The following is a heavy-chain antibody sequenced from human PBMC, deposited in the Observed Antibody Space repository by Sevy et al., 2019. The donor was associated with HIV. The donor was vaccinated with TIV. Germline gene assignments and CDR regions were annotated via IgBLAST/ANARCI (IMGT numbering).Heavy chain of an antibody. J-gene: IGHJ4*02. Sequence: SETLSLTCDVSGGSISSTNWWSLVRQPPGKGLEWIGEVYHSGTTNYNPSLKRRVTMSVDKSKNQFSLKLSSVTAADTALYYCARRFYYDSSTHYQYYFDYWGQGTLVTVSS. CDR2: VYHSGTT. CDR1: GGSISSTNW. D-gene: IGHD3-22*01. V-gene: IGHV4-4*02. CDR3: ARRFYYDSSTHYQYYFDY.